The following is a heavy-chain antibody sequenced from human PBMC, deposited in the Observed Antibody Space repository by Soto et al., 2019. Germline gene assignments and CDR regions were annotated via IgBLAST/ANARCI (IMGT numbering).Heavy chain of an antibody. J-gene: IGHJ3*01. D-gene: IGHD1-20*01. V-gene: IGHV4-39*01. CDR3: ARHNWTDRVWVIYLGSHAREG. CDR2: ISYSGIT. CDR1: GGSIGSSFYY. Sequence: SETLPLTCTVSGGSIGSSFYYWGWIRQPPGKGLEWIGSISYSGITYYNPSLKSRVTISVDTSKNQFSLNLISVTAADTAVYYCARHNWTDRVWVIYLGSHAREGWGPGT.